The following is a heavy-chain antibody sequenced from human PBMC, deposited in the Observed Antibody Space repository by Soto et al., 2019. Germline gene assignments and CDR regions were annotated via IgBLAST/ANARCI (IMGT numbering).Heavy chain of an antibody. CDR2: INAGNGNT. Sequence: QVQLVQSGAEEKKPGASVKVSCQASGYTFTSYAMPWVRQAPGQRLEWMGWINAGNGNTKYSQKLRGRVTMTRETSASIADRELSSLTAGDTAVYYFARGGGWYVWFDPWGQGTLVTVSS. J-gene: IGHJ5*02. CDR3: ARGGGWYVWFDP. D-gene: IGHD6-19*01. V-gene: IGHV1-3*05. CDR1: GYTFTSYA.